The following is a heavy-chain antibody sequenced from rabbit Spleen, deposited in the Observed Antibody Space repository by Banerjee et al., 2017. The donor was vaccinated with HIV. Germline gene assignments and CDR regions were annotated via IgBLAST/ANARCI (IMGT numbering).Heavy chain of an antibody. J-gene: IGHJ6*01. Sequence: QEQLVESGGGLVQPEGSLTLTCTASEFDFSGNYYICWFRQAPGKGPEWIACIYTGSSGITYYANWVISRFTITSNTNQNTVDLKMTSLTAADTATYFCARDSGSSFSSYGMDLWGPGTLVT. CDR2: IYTGSSGIT. V-gene: IGHV1S45*01. CDR1: EFDFSGNYY. CDR3: ARDSGSSFSSYGMDL. D-gene: IGHD8-1*01.